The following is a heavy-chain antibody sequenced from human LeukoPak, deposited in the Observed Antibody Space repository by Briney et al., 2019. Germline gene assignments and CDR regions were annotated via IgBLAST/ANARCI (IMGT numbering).Heavy chain of an antibody. V-gene: IGHV1-69*04. CDR3: ARDKPGGYHGDYRAPFDY. D-gene: IGHD4-17*01. J-gene: IGHJ4*02. CDR2: IIPTFGIA. Sequence: ASVKVSCKASGGTFSSYAISWVRQAPGQGLEWMGRIIPTFGIANYAQKFQGRVTITADKSTSTAYMELSSLRSEDTAVYYCARDKPGGYHGDYRAPFDYWGQGTLVTVSS. CDR1: GGTFSSYA.